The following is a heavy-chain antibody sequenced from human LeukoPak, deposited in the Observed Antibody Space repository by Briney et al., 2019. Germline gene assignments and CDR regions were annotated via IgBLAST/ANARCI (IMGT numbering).Heavy chain of an antibody. CDR2: IYPGDSDT. CDR1: GYSFTNYW. V-gene: IGHV5-51*01. J-gene: IGHJ4*02. Sequence: GESLQISCKGSGYSFTNYWIGWVRQMPGKGLEWMGIIYPGDSDTRYSPSFQGQVTISVDESTSTAYLQWSSLKASDTAMFYCARIYGSGSLPRYFDYWGQGTLVTVSS. D-gene: IGHD3-10*01. CDR3: ARIYGSGSLPRYFDY.